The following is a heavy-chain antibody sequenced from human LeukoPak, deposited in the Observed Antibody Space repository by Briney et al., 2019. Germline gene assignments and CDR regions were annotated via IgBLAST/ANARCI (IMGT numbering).Heavy chain of an antibody. J-gene: IGHJ3*02. V-gene: IGHV1-2*06. CDR1: GYTFTGYY. CDR3: ARTVAGDNDAFDI. D-gene: IGHD6-19*01. Sequence: GASVKVSCKASGYTFTGYYMHWVRQAPGQGHEWMGRINPNSGGTNYAQKFQGRVTMTRDTSISTAYMELSRLRSDDTAVYYCARTVAGDNDAFDIWGQGTMVTVSS. CDR2: INPNSGGT.